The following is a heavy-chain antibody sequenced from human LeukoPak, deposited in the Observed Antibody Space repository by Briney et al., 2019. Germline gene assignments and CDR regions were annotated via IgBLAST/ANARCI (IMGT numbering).Heavy chain of an antibody. CDR2: IKSKTDGGTT. Sequence: GGSLRLSCAASGFTFSNAWMSWVRQAPGKGLEWVGRIKSKTDGGTTDYAAPVKGRFTISRDDSKNTLYLQMNSLKTEDTAVYYCARERWGPYDSSGYEPFDYWGQGTLVTVSS. CDR1: GFTFSNAW. J-gene: IGHJ4*02. V-gene: IGHV3-15*01. D-gene: IGHD3-22*01. CDR3: ARERWGPYDSSGYEPFDY.